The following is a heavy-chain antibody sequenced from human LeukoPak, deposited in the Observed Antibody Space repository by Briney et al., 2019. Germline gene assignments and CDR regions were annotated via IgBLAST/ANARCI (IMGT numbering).Heavy chain of an antibody. J-gene: IGHJ2*01. CDR1: GGSISSGGYS. CDR3: ARDQPYYGSGSFDL. V-gene: IGHV4-30-2*01. D-gene: IGHD3-10*01. Sequence: SQTLSLTCAVSGGSISSGGYSWSWIRQPPGKGLEWIGYIYHRGSTYYNPSLKSRVTISVDRSKNQFSLKLSSVTAADTAVYYCARDQPYYGSGSFDLWGRGTLVTVSS. CDR2: IYHRGST.